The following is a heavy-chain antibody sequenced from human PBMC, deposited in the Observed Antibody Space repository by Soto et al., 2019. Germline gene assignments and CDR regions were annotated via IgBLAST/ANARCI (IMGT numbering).Heavy chain of an antibody. CDR1: GFTVSSNY. Sequence: EVQLVESGGGLIQPGGSLRLSCAASGFTVSSNYMSWVRQAPGKGLEWVSVIYSGGSTYYADSVKGRFTISRDNSKKTLYLQMNSLRAEDTAVYYWASGSTDDYYGMDVWGQGTTVTVSS. CDR2: IYSGGST. D-gene: IGHD1-7*01. V-gene: IGHV3-53*01. J-gene: IGHJ6*02. CDR3: ASGSTDDYYGMDV.